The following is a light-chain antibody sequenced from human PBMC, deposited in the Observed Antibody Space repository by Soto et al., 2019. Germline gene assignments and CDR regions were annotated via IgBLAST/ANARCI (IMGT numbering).Light chain of an antibody. V-gene: IGKV1-5*03. Sequence: DIQITQSPSTLSASVGDRVTITCRASQTISTWLAWYHQKPGKAPKLLIYKASTLESGVPSRFSGSGSGTEFTLTISSLQPDDFATYYCQHYNSYPWTFGQGTKVEI. CDR1: QTISTW. J-gene: IGKJ1*01. CDR2: KAS. CDR3: QHYNSYPWT.